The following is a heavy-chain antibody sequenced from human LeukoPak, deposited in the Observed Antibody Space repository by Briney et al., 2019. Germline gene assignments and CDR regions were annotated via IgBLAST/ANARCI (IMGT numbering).Heavy chain of an antibody. CDR2: IYTSGST. CDR1: RGSISSGSYY. Sequence: KPSETLSLTCTVSRGSISSGSYYWSWIRQPAGKGLEWIGRIYTSGSTNYNPSLKSRVTISVDTSKNQFSLKLSSVTAADTAVYYCARAAYSHDAFDIWGQGTMVTVSS. J-gene: IGHJ3*02. D-gene: IGHD6-13*01. V-gene: IGHV4-61*02. CDR3: ARAAYSHDAFDI.